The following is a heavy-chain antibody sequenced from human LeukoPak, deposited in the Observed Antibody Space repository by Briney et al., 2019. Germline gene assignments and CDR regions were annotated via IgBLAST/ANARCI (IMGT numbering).Heavy chain of an antibody. V-gene: IGHV3-30-3*01. Sequence: PGGSLRLSCAASGFTFSSYAMHWVRQAPGKGLEWVAVISYDGSNKYYADSVKGRFTISRDNSKDTLYLRMNSLRAEDTAVYYCASARGIDGQLVQEVWYFDLWGRGTLVTVSS. CDR1: GFTFSSYA. J-gene: IGHJ2*01. D-gene: IGHD6-6*01. CDR2: ISYDGSNK. CDR3: ASARGIDGQLVQEVWYFDL.